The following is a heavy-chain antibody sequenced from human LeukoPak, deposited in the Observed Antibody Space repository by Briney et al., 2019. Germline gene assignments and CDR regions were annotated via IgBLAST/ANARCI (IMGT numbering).Heavy chain of an antibody. Sequence: GASVKVSCKASGGTFSSYAISWVRQAPGPGLEWMGGIIPIFGTANYAQKFQGRVTITADESTRTVYMELNSLKSEDTAVYYCARGWDYDSGGRPTAYVYWGQGTLVTIS. CDR1: GGTFSSYA. D-gene: IGHD3-22*01. CDR3: ARGWDYDSGGRPTAYVY. J-gene: IGHJ4*02. CDR2: IIPIFGTA. V-gene: IGHV1-69*13.